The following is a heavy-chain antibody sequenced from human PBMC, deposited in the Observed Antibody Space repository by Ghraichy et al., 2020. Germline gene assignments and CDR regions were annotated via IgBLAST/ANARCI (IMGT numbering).Heavy chain of an antibody. CDR3: ARRGVVVPAFPI. CDR2: INHSGST. J-gene: IGHJ3*02. V-gene: IGHV4-34*01. CDR1: GGSFSGYY. D-gene: IGHD2-2*01. Sequence: SETLSLTCAVYGGSFSGYYWSWIRQPPGKGLEWIGEINHSGSTNYNPSLKSRVTISVDTSKNQFSLKLSSVTAADTAVYYCARRGVVVPAFPIWGQGTMVTVSS.